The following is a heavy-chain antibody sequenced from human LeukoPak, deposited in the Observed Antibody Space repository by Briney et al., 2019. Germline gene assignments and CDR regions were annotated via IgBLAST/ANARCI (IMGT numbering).Heavy chain of an antibody. CDR1: GFTFSSYA. D-gene: IGHD6-19*01. CDR2: ISGSGGST. Sequence: GGSLRLSCAASGFTFSSYAMSWVRQAPGKGLEWVSAISGSGGSTYYADSVKGRFTISRDNSKNTLHLQMNSLRAEDTAVYYCAKDLGLNTWYSSGWYPDYWGQGTLVTVSS. CDR3: AKDLGLNTWYSSGWYPDY. J-gene: IGHJ4*02. V-gene: IGHV3-23*01.